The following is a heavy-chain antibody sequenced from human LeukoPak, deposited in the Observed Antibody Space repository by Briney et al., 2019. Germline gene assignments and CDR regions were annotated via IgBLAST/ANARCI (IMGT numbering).Heavy chain of an antibody. CDR3: ATGAPDYGSPWWYFDL. D-gene: IGHD3-10*01. CDR2: IYYSGST. J-gene: IGHJ2*01. CDR1: GGSISSSSYY. Sequence: SETLSLTCTVSGGSISSSSYYWGWIRQPPGKGLEWIGSIYYSGSTYYNPSLKSRVTISVDTSKNQFSLKLSSVTAADTAVYYCATGAPDYGSPWWYFDLWGRGTLVTVSS. V-gene: IGHV4-39*07.